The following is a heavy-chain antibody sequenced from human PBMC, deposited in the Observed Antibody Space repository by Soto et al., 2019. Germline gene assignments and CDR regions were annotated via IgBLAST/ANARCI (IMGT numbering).Heavy chain of an antibody. CDR2: IIPYYGNT. D-gene: IGHD2-15*01. CDR3: ARGIVVVVAATRDFDY. CDR1: GCTFSSYA. V-gene: IGHV1-18*01. J-gene: IGHJ4*02. Sequence: ASVKVSCKASGCTFSSYAISWVRQAPGQGLEWMGGIIPYYGNTNYAQKLQGRVTMTTDTYTSTAYMELRSLRSDDTAVYYCARGIVVVVAATRDFDYWGQGTLVTVSS.